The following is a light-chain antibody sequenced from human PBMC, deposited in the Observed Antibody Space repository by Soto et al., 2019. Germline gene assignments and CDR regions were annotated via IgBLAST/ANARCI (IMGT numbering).Light chain of an antibody. CDR3: QQYNNWPRT. CDR2: GAS. CDR1: QSVSSN. J-gene: IGKJ1*01. Sequence: EIVMTQSPATLSVSPGERATLSCRASQSVSSNLAWYRQKPGQAPRLLIYGASTRATGIPARFSGSGSGTEFTPTINRLQSEDFSVYYCQQYNNWPRTFGQGTKVEIK. V-gene: IGKV3-15*01.